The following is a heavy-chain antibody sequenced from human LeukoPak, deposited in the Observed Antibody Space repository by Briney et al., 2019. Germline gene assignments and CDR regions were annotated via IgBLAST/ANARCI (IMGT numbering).Heavy chain of an antibody. CDR3: AKDTGAGDYNYYYGMDV. J-gene: IGHJ6*02. CDR2: ISWNSGSI. Sequence: GRSLRLSCAASGFIFDDYAMHWVRQAPGKGLEWVSGISWNSGSIGYADSVKGRFTISRDNAKNSLYLQMNSLRAEDTALYYCAKDTGAGDYNYYYGMDVWGQGTTVTVSS. V-gene: IGHV3-9*01. CDR1: GFIFDDYA.